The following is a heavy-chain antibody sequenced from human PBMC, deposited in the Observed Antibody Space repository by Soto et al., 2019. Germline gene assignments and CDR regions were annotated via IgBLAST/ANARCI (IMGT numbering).Heavy chain of an antibody. D-gene: IGHD1-26*01. CDR1: RYTFTSHG. V-gene: IGHV1-18*01. J-gene: IGHJ3*01. CDR2: ISTFNGKT. CDR3: ARLLTEGATFREDAFDL. Sequence: QVQLVQSGGDVKTPGASVKVSCTTFRYTFTSHGIAWVRQAPGQGLEWMGWISTFNGKTDYAQKSQGRVTMSADTLTSTVHRELRSLRSDDTAVYYCARLLTEGATFREDAFDLWGQETKVTVSS.